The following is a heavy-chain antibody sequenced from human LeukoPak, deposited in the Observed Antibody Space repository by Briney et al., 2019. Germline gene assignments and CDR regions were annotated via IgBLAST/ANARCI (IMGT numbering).Heavy chain of an antibody. CDR1: GFTVSSNY. J-gene: IGHJ4*02. V-gene: IGHV3-53*01. Sequence: PGGSLRLSCAASGFTVSSNYMRWVRQAPGKGLEGVSVIYSGGSTYYADSVKGRFTISRDNSKNTLYLQMNSLRAEDTAVYYCVIPARQGASLDYWGQGTLVTVSS. CDR3: VIPARQGASLDY. CDR2: IYSGGST. D-gene: IGHD6-6*01.